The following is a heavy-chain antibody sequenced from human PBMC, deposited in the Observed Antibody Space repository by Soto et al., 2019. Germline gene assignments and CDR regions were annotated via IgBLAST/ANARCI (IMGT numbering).Heavy chain of an antibody. Sequence: SETLSLTCTVSGGSISSGGYYWSWIRQHPGRGLEWIGYIYYSGSTYYNPSLKSRVTISVDTSKNQFSLKLSSVTAADTAVYYCARDKAVAGYFDYWGQGTLVTVPQ. CDR3: ARDKAVAGYFDY. J-gene: IGHJ4*02. CDR1: GGSISSGGYY. V-gene: IGHV4-31*03. D-gene: IGHD6-19*01. CDR2: IYYSGST.